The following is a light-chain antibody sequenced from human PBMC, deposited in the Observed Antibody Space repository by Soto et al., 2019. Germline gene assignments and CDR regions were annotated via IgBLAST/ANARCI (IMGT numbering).Light chain of an antibody. CDR1: SSNIGAGYD. V-gene: IGLV1-40*01. J-gene: IGLJ2*01. CDR2: GNS. Sequence: QSVLTQPPSVSGAPGQRVTISCTGSSSNIGAGYDVHWYQQLPGTAPKLLINGNSNRPSGVPDRFSGSKSGTSASLAITGLEAEDEADYYFQSYDRRLSAVFGGGTELTVL. CDR3: QSYDRRLSAV.